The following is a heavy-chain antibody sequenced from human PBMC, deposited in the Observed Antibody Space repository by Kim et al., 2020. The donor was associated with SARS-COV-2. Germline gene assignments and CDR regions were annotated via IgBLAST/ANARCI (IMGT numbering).Heavy chain of an antibody. CDR3: ARDIRGTLFDP. J-gene: IGHJ5*02. D-gene: IGHD3-16*01. V-gene: IGHV3-7*01. Sequence: GGSLRLSCVASGFTFSSYAMSWVRQAPGKGLEWVANIKQDGSEKYYIDSVKGRITISRDNAKNLMYLQMSGLRAEDTAVYYCARDIRGTLFDPWGQGTLV. CDR2: IKQDGSEK. CDR1: GFTFSSYA.